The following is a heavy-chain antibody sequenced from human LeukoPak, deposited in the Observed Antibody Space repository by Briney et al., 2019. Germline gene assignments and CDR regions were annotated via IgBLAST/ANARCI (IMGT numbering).Heavy chain of an antibody. CDR1: GGSISSSSYY. J-gene: IGHJ5*02. Sequence: SETLSLTCTVSGGSISSSSYYWGWIRQPPGKGLEWIGSIYYSGSTYYNPSLKSRVTISVDTSKNQFSLKLSSVTAADTAVYYCARLSPVRGGFDPWGQGTLVTVSS. D-gene: IGHD1-26*01. CDR3: ARLSPVRGGFDP. CDR2: IYYSGST. V-gene: IGHV4-39*07.